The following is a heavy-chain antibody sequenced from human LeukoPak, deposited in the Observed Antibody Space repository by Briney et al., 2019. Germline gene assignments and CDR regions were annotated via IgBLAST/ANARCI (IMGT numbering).Heavy chain of an antibody. D-gene: IGHD2-15*01. Sequence: GGSLRLSCGASGFTVSSNYMSWVRQAPGKGLEWVSVIYSGGSTYYADSVKGRFTISRDNSKNTLYLQMNSLRAEDTAVYYCARGLDCSGGSCYGYYYYGMDVWGQGTTVTVSS. CDR1: GFTVSSNY. CDR3: ARGLDCSGGSCYGYYYYGMDV. CDR2: IYSGGST. V-gene: IGHV3-53*01. J-gene: IGHJ6*02.